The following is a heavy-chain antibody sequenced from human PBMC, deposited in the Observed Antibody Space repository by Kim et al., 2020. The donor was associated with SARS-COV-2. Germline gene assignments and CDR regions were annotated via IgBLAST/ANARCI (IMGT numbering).Heavy chain of an antibody. CDR2: TYYSGST. CDR3: ARDRGHVDPTWFDP. J-gene: IGHJ5*02. V-gene: IGHV4-31*03. Sequence: SETLSLTCTVSGGSLSSGGYYWSWSRQHPGKGLEWIGYTYYSGSTYYNPSLKSRATISLDTSKNQFSLKLSSVTAADTAVYYCARDRGHVDPTWFDPWGQGTLVTVSS. CDR1: GGSLSSGGYY. D-gene: IGHD3-16*01.